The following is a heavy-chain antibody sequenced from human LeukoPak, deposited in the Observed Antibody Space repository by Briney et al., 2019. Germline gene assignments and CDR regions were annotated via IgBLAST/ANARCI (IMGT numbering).Heavy chain of an antibody. D-gene: IGHD6-19*01. J-gene: IGHJ4*02. CDR2: INPNSGGT. V-gene: IGHV1-2*02. CDR3: ASLSIAVAGTDDY. Sequence: GASVKVSCKASGYTFTGYYMHWMRQAPGQGLEWMGWINPNSGGTNYAQKFQGRVTMTRDTSISTAYMELSRLRSDDTAVYYCASLSIAVAGTDDYWGQGTLVTVSS. CDR1: GYTFTGYY.